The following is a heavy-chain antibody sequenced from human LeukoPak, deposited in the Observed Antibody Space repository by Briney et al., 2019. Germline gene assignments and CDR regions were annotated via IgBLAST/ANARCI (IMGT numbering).Heavy chain of an antibody. CDR1: GITLSNYG. D-gene: IGHD2-21*01. V-gene: IGHV3-23*01. Sequence: PGGSLRLSCAVSGITLSNYGMSWVRQAPGKGLEWVAGISGSGGGTNYADSVKGRFTISRDNRKNTLYLQMNSLRAEDTAIYYCAKQPYNYYYLDVWGKGTTVTVSS. CDR2: ISGSGGGT. CDR3: AKQPYNYYYLDV. J-gene: IGHJ6*03.